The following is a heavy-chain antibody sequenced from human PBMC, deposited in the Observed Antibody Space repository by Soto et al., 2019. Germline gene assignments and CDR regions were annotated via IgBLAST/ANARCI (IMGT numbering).Heavy chain of an antibody. V-gene: IGHV4-61*01. CDR1: GGSVSSGSYY. Sequence: SLTCTVSGGSVSSGSYYWSWIRQPPGKGLEWIGYIYYSGSTNYNPSLKSRVTISVDTSKNQFSLKLSSVTAADTAVYYCAAEGYSRGWPYSAYGMYVWAQVTKVTVSS. J-gene: IGHJ6*02. CDR3: AAEGYSRGWPYSAYGMYV. D-gene: IGHD6-19*01. CDR2: IYYSGST.